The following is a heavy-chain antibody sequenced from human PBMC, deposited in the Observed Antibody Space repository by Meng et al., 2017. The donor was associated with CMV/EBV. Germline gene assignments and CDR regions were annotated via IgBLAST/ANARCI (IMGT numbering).Heavy chain of an antibody. Sequence: ASVKVSCKASGYTVTSYYMHWVRQAPGQGLEWMGIINPSGGSTSYAQKFQGRVTMTRDTSISTAYMELSRLRSDDTAVYYCARVVPAAIGTIDYWGQGTLVTVSS. CDR2: INPSGGST. CDR1: GYTVTSYY. D-gene: IGHD2-2*01. J-gene: IGHJ4*02. CDR3: ARVVPAAIGTIDY. V-gene: IGHV1-46*01.